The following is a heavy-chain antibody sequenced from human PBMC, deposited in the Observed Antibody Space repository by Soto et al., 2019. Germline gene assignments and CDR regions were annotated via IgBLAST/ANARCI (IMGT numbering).Heavy chain of an antibody. J-gene: IGHJ4*02. D-gene: IGHD3-10*01. Sequence: SMRHPYTAAGVPIVNLVMRWFRQAPGKGMEWVGFIRSQPYGGTAEYAASVRGRFTISRDDSKGIAYLQMNSLQTEDSGVYYCIGSFPFWGQGTLVTVSS. CDR3: IGSFPF. V-gene: IGHV3-49*03. CDR1: GVPIVNLV. CDR2: IRSQPYGGTA.